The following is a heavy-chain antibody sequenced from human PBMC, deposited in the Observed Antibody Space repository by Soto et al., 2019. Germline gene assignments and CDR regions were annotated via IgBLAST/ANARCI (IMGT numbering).Heavy chain of an antibody. D-gene: IGHD6-19*01. CDR2: INPNSGGT. J-gene: IGHJ5*02. CDR3: ARASYSSGWTNWFDP. V-gene: IGHV1-2*02. CDR1: GYTFTGYY. Sequence: QVQLVQSGAEVKKPGASVKVSCKASGYTFTGYYMHWVRQAPGQGLEWMGWINPNSGGTNYAQKFQGRVTMTRDTSISTAYMELSRLRSDDTAVYYCARASYSSGWTNWFDPWGQGTLVTVS.